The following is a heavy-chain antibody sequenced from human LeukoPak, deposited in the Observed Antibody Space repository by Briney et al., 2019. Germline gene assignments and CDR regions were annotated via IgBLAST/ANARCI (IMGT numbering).Heavy chain of an antibody. CDR1: GYRFTDDY. J-gene: IGHJ4*02. CDR3: APTSEAYTSNWSV. Sequence: ASVKVSCKTSGYRFTDDYIHWVRQAPGQGLEWMGWINPDTDFTNYAPKFRGRVIVTRDTSISTAYMEVRRLTFDDTVIYYCAPTSEAYTSNWSVWGQGTLVTVSP. CDR2: INPDTDFT. V-gene: IGHV1-2*02. D-gene: IGHD3-16*01.